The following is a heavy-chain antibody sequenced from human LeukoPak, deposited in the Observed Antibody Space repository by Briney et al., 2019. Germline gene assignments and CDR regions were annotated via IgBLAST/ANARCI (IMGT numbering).Heavy chain of an antibody. D-gene: IGHD1-26*01. CDR1: GFSFSNFA. Sequence: GRTLRLSCAASGFSFSNFAIQRVRQTPGKGLEWLAVISHDGGTKHYADSVKGRFTISRDNSNNSLSLQMNSLSAEDTAVYYCARARGRWHLLPLDFWGQGTLVTVSS. CDR3: ARARGRWHLLPLDF. J-gene: IGHJ4*02. CDR2: ISHDGGTK. V-gene: IGHV3-30*04.